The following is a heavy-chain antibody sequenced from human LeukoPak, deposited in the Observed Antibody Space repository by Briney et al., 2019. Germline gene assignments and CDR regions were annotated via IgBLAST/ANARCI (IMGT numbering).Heavy chain of an antibody. J-gene: IGHJ4*02. D-gene: IGHD6-13*01. CDR3: ARLGAYSSSWYVSGVMDY. CDR2: IYHSGST. V-gene: IGHV4-38-2*01. Sequence: SEALSLTCAVSGYSISSGYYWGWIRPPPGKGLEWIGSIYHSGSTYYNPSLKSRVTISVDTSENQFSLKLSSVTAADTAVYYCARLGAYSSSWYVSGVMDYWGQGTLVTVSS. CDR1: GYSISSGYY.